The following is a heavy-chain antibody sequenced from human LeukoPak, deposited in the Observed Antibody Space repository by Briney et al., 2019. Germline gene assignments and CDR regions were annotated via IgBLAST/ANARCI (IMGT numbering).Heavy chain of an antibody. Sequence: ASVKVSCKASGYTFTSYYMHWVRQAPGQGLEWMGIINPSGGSTSYAQKFQGRVTMTRDTSTSTVYMELSSLRSEDTAVYYCARGGYSYGLSYYYGMDVWGQGTTVTVSS. D-gene: IGHD5-18*01. J-gene: IGHJ6*02. V-gene: IGHV1-46*01. CDR1: GYTFTSYY. CDR3: ARGGYSYGLSYYYGMDV. CDR2: INPSGGST.